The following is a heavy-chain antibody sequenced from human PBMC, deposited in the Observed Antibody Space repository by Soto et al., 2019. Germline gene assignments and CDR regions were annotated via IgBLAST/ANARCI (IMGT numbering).Heavy chain of an antibody. D-gene: IGHD2-8*01. Sequence: EVQLVESGGGLVQPGRSLRLSCAASGFTFDDYAMHWVRQAPGKGLEWVSGISWNSGSIGYADSVKGRFTISRDNAKNFLYLQMNSLRAEDTALYYCAKVIGSYEGMDVWGQGTTVTVSS. CDR1: GFTFDDYA. CDR3: AKVIGSYEGMDV. J-gene: IGHJ6*02. V-gene: IGHV3-9*01. CDR2: ISWNSGSI.